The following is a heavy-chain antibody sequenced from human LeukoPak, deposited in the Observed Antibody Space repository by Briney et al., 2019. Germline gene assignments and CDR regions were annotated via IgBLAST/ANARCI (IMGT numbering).Heavy chain of an antibody. CDR3: ARVEEYDYVWGSYRYPYYFDY. CDR2: ISAYNGNT. CDR1: GHTFTSYG. J-gene: IGHJ4*02. V-gene: IGHV1-18*01. Sequence: ASVKVSCKASGHTFTSYGISWVRQAPGQGLAWMGWISAYNGNTNYAQKLQGRVTMTTDTSTSTAYMELRSLRSDDTAVYYCARVEEYDYVWGSYRYPYYFDYWGQGTLVTVSS. D-gene: IGHD3-16*02.